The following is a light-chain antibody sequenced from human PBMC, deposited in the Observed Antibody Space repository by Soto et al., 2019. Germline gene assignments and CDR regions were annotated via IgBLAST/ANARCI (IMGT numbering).Light chain of an antibody. J-gene: IGLJ1*01. V-gene: IGLV1-51*01. CDR1: GSNIGGNS. CDR3: GSWDSSLSAYV. Sequence: QSVLTQPPSVCAAPGQKGTISCSGSGSNIGGNSVSWYQQLPGTAPKLLIYDDNKRPSGIPDRFSGSKSGTSATLGITGFQTGDEADYYCGSWDSSLSAYVFGTGTKVTVL. CDR2: DDN.